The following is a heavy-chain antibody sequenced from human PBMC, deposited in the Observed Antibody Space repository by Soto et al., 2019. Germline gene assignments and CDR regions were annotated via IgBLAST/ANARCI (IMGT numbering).Heavy chain of an antibody. CDR1: GFTFSNAW. V-gene: IGHV3-15*01. Sequence: GGSLRLSCAASGFTFSNAWMSWVRQAPGKGLEWVGRIKSKTDGGTTDYAAPVKGRFAISRDDSKNTLYLQMNSLKTEDTAVYYCTTAPMIVVVIEASDAFDIWGQGTMVTVSS. D-gene: IGHD3-22*01. CDR2: IKSKTDGGTT. CDR3: TTAPMIVVVIEASDAFDI. J-gene: IGHJ3*02.